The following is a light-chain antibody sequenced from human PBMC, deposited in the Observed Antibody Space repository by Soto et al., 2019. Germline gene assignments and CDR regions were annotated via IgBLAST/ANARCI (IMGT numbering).Light chain of an antibody. CDR3: QQYGSLSWT. J-gene: IGKJ1*01. CDR1: QSVSSRY. Sequence: EIVLTQSPGTLSLSPLEIATFACMASQSVSSRYLAWYQKKPGKAPRLLIYGASSRATGIPDRFSGSGSGTEFTLTISSLQSEDFAVYYCQQYGSLSWTFGQGTKVDI. V-gene: IGKV3-20*01. CDR2: GAS.